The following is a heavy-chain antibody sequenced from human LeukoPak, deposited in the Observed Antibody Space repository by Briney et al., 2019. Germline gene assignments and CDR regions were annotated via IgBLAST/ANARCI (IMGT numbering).Heavy chain of an antibody. J-gene: IGHJ5*02. CDR1: GYSFTNYW. V-gene: IGHV5-51*01. D-gene: IGHD4-23*01. CDR2: IYPGDSDT. CDR3: ARGAVVRPSKQLNWFDP. Sequence: GESLKISCRYSGYSFTNYWIGWVRQMPGKGLEWMGIIYPGDSDTRYSPSFQGQVTISADKSISTAYLQWSSLKVSDTAIYYCARGAVVRPSKQLNWFDPWGQGTLVTVSS.